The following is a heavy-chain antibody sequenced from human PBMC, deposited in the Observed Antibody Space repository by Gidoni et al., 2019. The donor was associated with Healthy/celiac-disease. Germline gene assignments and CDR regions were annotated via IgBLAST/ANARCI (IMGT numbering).Heavy chain of an antibody. J-gene: IGHJ4*02. D-gene: IGHD3-22*01. Sequence: EVQLVESGGGLIQPGGSLSLSCAASGFTVSSNYMSWVRQAPGKGLEWVSVIYSGGSTYYADSVKGRFTISRDNSKNTLYLQMNSLRAEDTAVYYCARDSPLNTPIFDTKGYDSSGSNDYWGQGTLVTVSS. CDR2: IYSGGST. V-gene: IGHV3-53*01. CDR1: GFTVSSNY. CDR3: ARDSPLNTPIFDTKGYDSSGSNDY.